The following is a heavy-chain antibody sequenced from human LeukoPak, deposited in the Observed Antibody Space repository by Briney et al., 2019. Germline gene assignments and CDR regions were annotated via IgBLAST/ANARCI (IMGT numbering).Heavy chain of an antibody. V-gene: IGHV4-59*02. CDR1: GGSVRSNY. J-gene: IGHJ4*02. CDR2: FFNSGST. D-gene: IGHD6-13*01. Sequence: PSETLSLTCTVSGGSVRSNYWSWIRQPPGKVLEWIGYFFNSGSTNYNPSLKSRVTISVDTSKNQFSLRLSSVTAADTAAYFCARGPWGHSSSWWDNWGQGTLVTVSS. CDR3: ARGPWGHSSSWWDN.